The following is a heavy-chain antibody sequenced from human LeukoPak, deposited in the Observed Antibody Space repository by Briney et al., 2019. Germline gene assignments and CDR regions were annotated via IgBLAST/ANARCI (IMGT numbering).Heavy chain of an antibody. CDR2: INPNSGGT. V-gene: IGHV1-2*02. CDR1: GYTFTGYY. CDR3: ARDVYYYDSSGYENAFDI. Sequence: ASVKVSCKASGYTFTGYYMHWVRQAPGQGLEWMGWINPNSGGTNYAQKFQGRVTMTRDTSISTAYMELSRLRSDDTAVYYCARDVYYYDSSGYENAFDIWGQGTMVTVSS. D-gene: IGHD3-22*01. J-gene: IGHJ3*02.